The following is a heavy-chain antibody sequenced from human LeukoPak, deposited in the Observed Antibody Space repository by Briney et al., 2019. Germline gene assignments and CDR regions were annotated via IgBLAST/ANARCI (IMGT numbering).Heavy chain of an antibody. J-gene: IGHJ4*02. CDR1: GFTFSSYD. Sequence: PGGSLRLSCAASGFTFSSYDMSWVRQAPGRGLEWVSSIRRSGENTYYGDAVKGRFTISRDNSKNTLYLQMNSLRAEDTALYYCAKRVGPQRYYFDCWGQGTLVTVSS. CDR2: IRRSGENT. V-gene: IGHV3-23*01. D-gene: IGHD1-26*01. CDR3: AKRVGPQRYYFDC.